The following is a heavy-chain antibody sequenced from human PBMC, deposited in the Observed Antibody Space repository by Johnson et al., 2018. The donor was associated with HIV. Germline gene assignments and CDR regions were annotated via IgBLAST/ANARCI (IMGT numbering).Heavy chain of an antibody. D-gene: IGHD2-2*01. J-gene: IGHJ3*02. V-gene: IGHV3-9*01. Sequence: VQLVESGGGLVQPGRSLRLSCAASGFTFDDYAMHWVRQAPGKGLEWVSGISWNSGSIGYADSVKGRFTISRDNAKNSLYLQMNSLRAEDTAVYYCARVYARTPGAFDIWGQGTMVTVSS. CDR3: ARVYARTPGAFDI. CDR2: ISWNSGSI. CDR1: GFTFDDYA.